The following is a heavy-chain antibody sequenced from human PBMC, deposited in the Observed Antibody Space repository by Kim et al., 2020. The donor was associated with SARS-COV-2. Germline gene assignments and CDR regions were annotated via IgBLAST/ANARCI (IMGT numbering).Heavy chain of an antibody. CDR3: TTGGLWFGELRDDAFDI. J-gene: IGHJ3*02. D-gene: IGHD3-10*01. Sequence: GGSLRLSCAASGFTFSNAWMSWVRQAPGKGLEWVGRIKSKTDGGTTDYAAPVKGRFTISRDDSKNTLYLQMNSLKTEDTAVYYCTTGGLWFGELRDDAFDIWGQGTMVTVSS. CDR1: GFTFSNAW. V-gene: IGHV3-15*01. CDR2: IKSKTDGGTT.